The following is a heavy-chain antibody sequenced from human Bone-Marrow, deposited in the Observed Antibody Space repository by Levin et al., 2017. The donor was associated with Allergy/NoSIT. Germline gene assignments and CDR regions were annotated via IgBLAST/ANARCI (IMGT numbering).Heavy chain of an antibody. CDR3: ARYNGYDFDY. CDR1: GGSISSGGYY. Sequence: SETLSLTCTVSGGSISSGGYYWSWIRQHPGKGLEWIGYIYYSGNTYYNPSLKSRVSITVVTSKNQFSLKLSSVTAADTAVYYCARYNGYDFDYWGQGTLVTVSS. V-gene: IGHV4-31*03. J-gene: IGHJ4*02. CDR2: IYYSGNT. D-gene: IGHD5-12*01.